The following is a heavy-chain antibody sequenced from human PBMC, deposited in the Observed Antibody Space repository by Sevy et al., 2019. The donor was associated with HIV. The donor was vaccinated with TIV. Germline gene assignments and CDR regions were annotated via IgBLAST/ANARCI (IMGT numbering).Heavy chain of an antibody. CDR1: GFAFYGYS. CDR3: AREGCTRPHDY. D-gene: IGHD2-8*01. CDR2: LSFGCGKI. Sequence: GESLKISCAASGFAFYGYSMSWIRQAPGKGLEWVATLSFGCGKINYADSVKGRFTISRDNSKNSFYLQMDNLRVEDTALYYCAREGCTRPHDYWGQGTRVTVSS. V-gene: IGHV3-23*01. J-gene: IGHJ4*02.